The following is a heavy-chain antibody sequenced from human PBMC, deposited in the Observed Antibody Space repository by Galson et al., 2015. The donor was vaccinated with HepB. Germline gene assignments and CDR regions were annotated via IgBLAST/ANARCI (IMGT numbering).Heavy chain of an antibody. J-gene: IGHJ4*02. Sequence: SLRLSCAASGFTFSNYWMHWVRQAPGKGLEWVANIKQDGSEEYYVDSVKGRFTISRDNAENSLYLQMSSLRADDTAVYYCAREQLWPRRDFDYWGQGTLVTVSS. CDR2: IKQDGSEE. V-gene: IGHV3-7*03. D-gene: IGHD3-16*01. CDR1: GFTFSNYW. CDR3: AREQLWPRRDFDY.